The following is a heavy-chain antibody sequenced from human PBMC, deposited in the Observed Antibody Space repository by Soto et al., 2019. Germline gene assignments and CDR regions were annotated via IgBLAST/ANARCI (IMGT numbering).Heavy chain of an antibody. CDR1: GFTFSSYG. Sequence: PGGSLRLSCAASGFTFSSYGMHWVRQAPGKGLEWVAVISYDGSNKYYADSVKGRFTISRDNSKNTLYLQMNSLRAEDTAVYYCEKDLSSGYYRPRHAFDLWGPGTLVTVSS. J-gene: IGHJ3*01. D-gene: IGHD3-22*01. CDR2: ISYDGSNK. V-gene: IGHV3-30*18. CDR3: EKDLSSGYYRPRHAFDL.